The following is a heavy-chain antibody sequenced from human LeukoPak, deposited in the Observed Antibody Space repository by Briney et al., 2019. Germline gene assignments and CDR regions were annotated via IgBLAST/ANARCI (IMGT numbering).Heavy chain of an antibody. V-gene: IGHV3-21*01. CDR1: GFTFSSYS. Sequence: GGSLRLSCAASGFTFSSYSMNWVRQAPGKGLEWVSSISSSSSYIYYADSVKGRFTISRDNAKNSLYLQMNSLRAEDTAVYYCASHSGSYGTIDYWGQGTLVTVSS. D-gene: IGHD1-26*01. CDR3: ASHSGSYGTIDY. CDR2: ISSSSSYI. J-gene: IGHJ4*02.